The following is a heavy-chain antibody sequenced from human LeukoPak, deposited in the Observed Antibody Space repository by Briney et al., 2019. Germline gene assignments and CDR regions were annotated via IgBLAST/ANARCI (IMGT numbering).Heavy chain of an antibody. V-gene: IGHV1-8*01. J-gene: IGHJ4*02. CDR2: MNPNSGNT. Sequence: ASVKVSCKASGYTFTSYDINWVRQATGQGLEWMGWMNPNSGNTGYAQKFQGRVTMTRNTSISTAYMELGSLRSEDTAVYYCATLAAASKSPFDYWGQGTLVTVSS. CDR1: GYTFTSYD. CDR3: ATLAAASKSPFDY. D-gene: IGHD6-13*01.